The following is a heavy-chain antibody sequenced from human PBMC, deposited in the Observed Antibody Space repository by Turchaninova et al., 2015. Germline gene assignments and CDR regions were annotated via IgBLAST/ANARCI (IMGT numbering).Heavy chain of an antibody. CDR2: INPSGGST. Sequence: QVQLVQSGAEVKKPGASVKVSCKASGYTFTNYYIHWVRQAPGQGLEWMAIINPSGGSTSYAQKFQDRVAMTRDKSTSTVYMELKSLRSEDTAVDYCARASGGVFGVPGDYWGQGTLVTVSS. CDR3: ARASGGVFGVPGDY. CDR1: GYTFTNYY. D-gene: IGHD3-3*01. V-gene: IGHV1-46*01. J-gene: IGHJ4*02.